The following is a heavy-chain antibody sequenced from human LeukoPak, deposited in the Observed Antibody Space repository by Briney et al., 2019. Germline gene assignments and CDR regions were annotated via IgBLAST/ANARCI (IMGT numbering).Heavy chain of an antibody. CDR3: ARWNGDFLTGYYLDD. J-gene: IGHJ4*02. V-gene: IGHV3-30*03. CDR2: ISDDGRKK. Sequence: PGGSLRLSCAASGFTFNRYGMHWVRQAPDKGLECVALISDDGRKKFYADSVKDRFTISRDDSKNTLYLQMSSLRAEDTAMYYCARWNGDFLTGYYLDDWGQGTLVTVSS. CDR1: GFTFNRYG. D-gene: IGHD3-9*01.